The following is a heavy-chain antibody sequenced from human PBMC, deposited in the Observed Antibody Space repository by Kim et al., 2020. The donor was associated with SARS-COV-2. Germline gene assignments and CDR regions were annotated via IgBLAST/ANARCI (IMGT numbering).Heavy chain of an antibody. V-gene: IGHV4-31*03. J-gene: IGHJ5*02. CDR1: GGSISSGGYY. D-gene: IGHD3-22*01. CDR3: ARGKYYYDSSGYDNWFDP. Sequence: SETLSLTCTVSGGSISSGGYYWSWIRQHPGKGLEWIGYIYYSGSTYYNPSLKSRVTISVDTSKNQFSLKLSSVTAADTAVYYCARGKYYYDSSGYDNWFDPWGQGTLVTVSS. CDR2: IYYSGST.